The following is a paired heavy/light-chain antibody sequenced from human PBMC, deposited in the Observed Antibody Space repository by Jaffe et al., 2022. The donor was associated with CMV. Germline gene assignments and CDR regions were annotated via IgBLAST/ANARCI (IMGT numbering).Heavy chain of an antibody. D-gene: IGHD2-15*01. CDR2: VYSRGTT. CDR3: ARATYGSSWYNL. CDR1: GGSVSSGSYY. V-gene: IGHV4-61*01. Sequence: QVQLQESGPGLVKPSATLSLTCTVSGGSVSSGSYYWSWIRQPPGKGLEWIGYVYSRGTTNYNPSLKSRLTISVDTSKNQFSLNLRSVTAADTAVYFCARATYGSSWYNLWGQGTLVTVSS. J-gene: IGHJ5*02.
Light chain of an antibody. CDR3: QQYSSYPWT. V-gene: IGKV1-5*03. CDR1: QSSSSW. Sequence: DIQMTQSPSTLSASVGDRVTTTCRASQSSSSWLAWYQQKPGKAPKLLIYKASSLESGVPSRFSGNGSGTEFTLTISSLQPDDFATYYCQQYSSYPWTFGQGTKVEI. CDR2: KAS. J-gene: IGKJ1*01.